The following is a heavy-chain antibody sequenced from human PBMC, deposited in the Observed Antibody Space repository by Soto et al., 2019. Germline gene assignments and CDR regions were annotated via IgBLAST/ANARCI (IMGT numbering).Heavy chain of an antibody. CDR1: GGSLSSYW. CDR2: IYYTGST. D-gene: IGHD3-10*01. J-gene: IGHJ4*02. CDR3: ARGPGASGTYHYFFDY. V-gene: IGHV4-59*01. Sequence: SETLSLTCTGSGGSLSSYWWSWIRQPPGKGLEWIGYIYYTGSTNYNPSLKSRVTISLDASKNQFSLNLNSATAADTAVYYCARGPGASGTYHYFFDYWGPGTLVTVSS.